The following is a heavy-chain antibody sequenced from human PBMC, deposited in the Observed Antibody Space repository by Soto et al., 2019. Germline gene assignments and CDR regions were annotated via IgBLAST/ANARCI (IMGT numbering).Heavy chain of an antibody. Sequence: VGSLRLSCAASGFKFSDYWMSWVRQAPGKGLEWVGNIKHDTSEAHYADSVKGRFTITRDNIKNFLFLQMNGLRSDDTASYYCARDGLLFSGPYRPSRFDYWGLGTLVTVSS. J-gene: IGHJ4*02. CDR2: IKHDTSEA. CDR3: ARDGLLFSGPYRPSRFDY. CDR1: GFKFSDYW. V-gene: IGHV3-7*03. D-gene: IGHD3-16*02.